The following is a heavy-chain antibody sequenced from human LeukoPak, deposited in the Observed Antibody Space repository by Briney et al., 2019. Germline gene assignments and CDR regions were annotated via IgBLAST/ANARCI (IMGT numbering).Heavy chain of an antibody. V-gene: IGHV3-7*03. CDR2: ISQDGSRK. Sequence: AGGSLRLSCAASGFTFSTYWMTWVRQAPGKGLEWVANISQDGSRKFYVDSVKGRFTISRDNAKNSLYLQMSSLRVEDTAVYYCARDSTWLQLYYWGQGTLVTVSS. D-gene: IGHD5-24*01. CDR1: GFTFSTYW. CDR3: ARDSTWLQLYY. J-gene: IGHJ4*02.